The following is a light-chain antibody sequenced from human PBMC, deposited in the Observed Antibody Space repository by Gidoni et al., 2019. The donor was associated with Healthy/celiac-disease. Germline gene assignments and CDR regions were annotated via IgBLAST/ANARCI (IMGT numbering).Light chain of an antibody. J-gene: IGLJ1*01. CDR1: SSDVGGYNY. V-gene: IGLV2-11*01. Sequence: QSALNQPRSVYGSPGQSVTITCTGTSSDVGGYNYVSWYQQHPGNAPTLMSYDVRKRPSGVPDRFSGSKSGNTASLTISGLEAEDEADYYCCSYAGSYPYVFGTGTKVTVL. CDR3: CSYAGSYPYV. CDR2: DVR.